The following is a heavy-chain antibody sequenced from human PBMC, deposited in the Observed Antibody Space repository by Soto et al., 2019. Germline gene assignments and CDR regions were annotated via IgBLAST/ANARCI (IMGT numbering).Heavy chain of an antibody. D-gene: IGHD3-3*01. CDR1: GYPVTAYY. Sequence: QLHLVQSGAVVKKPGASVTVSCSASGYPVTAYYMHWVRQAPGRGLEWMGGINPATGAAKYTQTFRGRVTMTRDTSTSTVFMERGGLTSEDTAVFYCARGGGVGVAGSAAFDMWGQGTLVTVSS. CDR2: INPATGAA. J-gene: IGHJ3*02. CDR3: ARGGGVGVAGSAAFDM. V-gene: IGHV1-2*02.